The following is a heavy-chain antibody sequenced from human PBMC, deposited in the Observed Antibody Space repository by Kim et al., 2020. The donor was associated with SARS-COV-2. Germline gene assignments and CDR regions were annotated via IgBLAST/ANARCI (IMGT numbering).Heavy chain of an antibody. V-gene: IGHV1-46*01. J-gene: IGHJ4*02. Sequence: ASVKVSCKASGYTFTNYYIYWVRQAPGQGLEWMGMINPRGGSTKYAQKFQGRVSLTRDTSTSTVFMELSGLRTDDTAVYYCARDDRHIEMSTMPAYWGQGTLVTVSS. CDR2: INPRGGST. D-gene: IGHD1-1*01. CDR1: GYTFTNYY. CDR3: ARDDRHIEMSTMPAY.